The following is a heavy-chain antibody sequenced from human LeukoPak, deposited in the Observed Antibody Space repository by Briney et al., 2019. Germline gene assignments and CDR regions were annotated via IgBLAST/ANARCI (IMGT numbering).Heavy chain of an antibody. Sequence: ASVKVSCKASGYTFSGYYMHWVRQAPRQRLEWMGWIYPNSGDTKYAQKFQGRVTVTRDTSISTAFMEVSRLTSDDTAVYYCARSGSDAFDIWGQGTMVTVS. D-gene: IGHD1-26*01. J-gene: IGHJ3*02. CDR2: IYPNSGDT. V-gene: IGHV1-2*02. CDR1: GYTFSGYY. CDR3: ARSGSDAFDI.